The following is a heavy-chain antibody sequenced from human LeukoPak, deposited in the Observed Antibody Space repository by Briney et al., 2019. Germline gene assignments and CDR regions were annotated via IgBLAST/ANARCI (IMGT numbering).Heavy chain of an antibody. J-gene: IGHJ4*02. Sequence: SETLSLTCSVSSESLSTYDWIWIRQPAGKGLEWLGQIFTSGSATYNSSLKSRLTMSVDKSKNQVSLKLISVTAADTAIYYCARHSPSGWYFFDFWGRGTLVTVSS. D-gene: IGHD6-19*01. CDR1: SESLSTYD. CDR2: IFTSGSA. CDR3: ARHSPSGWYFFDF. V-gene: IGHV4-4*07.